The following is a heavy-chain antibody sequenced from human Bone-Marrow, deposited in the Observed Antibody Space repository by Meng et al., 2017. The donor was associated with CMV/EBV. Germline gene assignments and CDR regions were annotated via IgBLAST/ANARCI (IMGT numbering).Heavy chain of an antibody. V-gene: IGHV4-39*01. CDR2: IYYSGIT. CDR3: ARVSGGCSGGSCSDWFDP. D-gene: IGHD2-15*01. J-gene: IGHJ5*02. CDR1: SSSSSY. Sequence: SSSSSYWAGIRQPPGKGLEWIGSIYYSGITYYNPSLKSRVTISVDTSKNQFSLKLSSVTAADTAVYYCARVSGGCSGGSCSDWFDPWGQGTLVTVSS.